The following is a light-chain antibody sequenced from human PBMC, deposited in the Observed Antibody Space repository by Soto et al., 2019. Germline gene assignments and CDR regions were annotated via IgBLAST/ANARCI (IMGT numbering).Light chain of an antibody. CDR2: LGS. CDR3: MQALPAPRT. J-gene: IGKJ1*01. V-gene: IGKV2-28*01. CDR1: LSLLYSNGNNY. Sequence: EIVMSQSPLSLPVTPGEPASISSRSSLSLLYSNGNNYLDWYLQKPGQSPRLLTFLGSYRAPGVPDRFSGSGSGTDFTLKISRVEAEDVGVFYCMQALPAPRTLGQGTKVETK.